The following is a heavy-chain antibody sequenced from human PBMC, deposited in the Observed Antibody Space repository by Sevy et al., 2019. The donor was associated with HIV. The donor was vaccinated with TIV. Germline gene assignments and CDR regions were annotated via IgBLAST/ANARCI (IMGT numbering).Heavy chain of an antibody. CDR2: ISAYNGNT. Sequence: ASVKVSCKASGYTFTSYGISWVRQAPGQGLEWMGWISAYNGNTNYAQKPQGRVTMTTDTSTSTAYMELRSLRSDDTAVYYCARDQYYYDSSGYYYWNHWGQGTLVTVSS. J-gene: IGHJ5*02. V-gene: IGHV1-18*01. D-gene: IGHD3-22*01. CDR1: GYTFTSYG. CDR3: ARDQYYYDSSGYYYWNH.